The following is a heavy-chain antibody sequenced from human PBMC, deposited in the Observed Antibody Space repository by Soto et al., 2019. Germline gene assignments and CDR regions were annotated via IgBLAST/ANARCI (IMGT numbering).Heavy chain of an antibody. V-gene: IGHV2-5*02. D-gene: IGHD4-17*01. Sequence: SGPTLVNPTQTLTLTCTFSGLSLRTTGVGVGWVRQPPGKALEWLALIYWDDDKRYSPSLKSRLTITKDTSKNQVVLTMTNMDPVDTATHYCAHSPVNYGYVADWGQGTLVTVSS. J-gene: IGHJ4*02. CDR3: AHSPVNYGYVAD. CDR2: IYWDDDK. CDR1: GLSLRTTGVG.